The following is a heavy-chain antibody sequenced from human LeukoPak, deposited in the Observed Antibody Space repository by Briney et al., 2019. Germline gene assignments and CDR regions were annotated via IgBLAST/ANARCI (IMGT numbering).Heavy chain of an antibody. D-gene: IGHD2-15*01. CDR3: AKQLGYCSDGSCYFPY. Sequence: GGSLRLSCAASGFTFSSYGMHWVRQAPGKGLEWVAVVWYDGSNKYYADSVKGRFTISRDNSKSTLCLQMNSLRAEDTAVYYCAKQLGYCSDGSCYFPYWGQGTLVTVSS. CDR2: VWYDGSNK. J-gene: IGHJ4*02. V-gene: IGHV3-33*06. CDR1: GFTFSSYG.